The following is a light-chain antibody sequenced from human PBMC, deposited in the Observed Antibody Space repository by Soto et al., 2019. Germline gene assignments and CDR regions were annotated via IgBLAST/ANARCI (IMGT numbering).Light chain of an antibody. CDR2: DVT. CDR1: QDIAIY. V-gene: IGKV1-33*01. CDR3: QQYYDLPIT. Sequence: IQLTQSPSSLSASVGDRVTITCLASQDIAIYLAWYQQKPGKAPKLLIDDVTNLETGVPSRFSGSGSGTHFTFTIGSLQPEDIATYYCQQYYDLPITFGQGTRLEIK. J-gene: IGKJ5*01.